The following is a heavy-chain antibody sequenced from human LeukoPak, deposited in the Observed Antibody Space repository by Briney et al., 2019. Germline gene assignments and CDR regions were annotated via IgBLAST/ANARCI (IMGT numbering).Heavy chain of an antibody. Sequence: ASVKVSCKASGYTFTNHGISWVRQARGQGLEWMGWISAYNGNTNYAQKFQGRVTMTTDSSTNTAYMELRSLRSDDTAMYYCARDSTTGIDYWGLGTLVTVSS. CDR2: ISAYNGNT. D-gene: IGHD1-14*01. V-gene: IGHV1-18*01. CDR1: GYTFTNHG. CDR3: ARDSTTGIDY. J-gene: IGHJ4*02.